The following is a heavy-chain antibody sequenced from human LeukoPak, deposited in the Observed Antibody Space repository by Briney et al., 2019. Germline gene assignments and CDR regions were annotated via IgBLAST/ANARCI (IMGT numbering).Heavy chain of an antibody. V-gene: IGHV4-39*01. J-gene: IGHJ6*03. CDR2: IYYSGST. CDR3: AGITVPLLFPNYYYYMDV. CDR1: GVSISSSSYY. D-gene: IGHD1-14*01. Sequence: SETLSLTCTVSGVSISSSSYYWGWIRQPPGKGLEWIGSIYYSGSTYYNPSLKSRVTISVDTSKNQFSLKLSSVTAADTAVYYCAGITVPLLFPNYYYYMDVWGKGTTVTVSS.